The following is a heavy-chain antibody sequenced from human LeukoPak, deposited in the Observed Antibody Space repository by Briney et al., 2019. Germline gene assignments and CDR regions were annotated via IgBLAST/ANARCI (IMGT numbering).Heavy chain of an antibody. D-gene: IGHD2-15*01. Sequence: PSETLSLTCTVSGYSISSGYYWGWIRQPPGKGLEWIGSIYHSGSTYYNPSLKSRVTISVDTSKNQFSLKLSSVTAADTAVYYCARSDGTVVDYWGQGTLVTVSS. J-gene: IGHJ4*02. CDR2: IYHSGST. CDR3: ARSDGTVVDY. V-gene: IGHV4-38-2*02. CDR1: GYSISSGYY.